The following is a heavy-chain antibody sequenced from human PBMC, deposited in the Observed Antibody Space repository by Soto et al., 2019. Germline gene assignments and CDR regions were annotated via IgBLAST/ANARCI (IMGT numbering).Heavy chain of an antibody. V-gene: IGHV1-3*01. D-gene: IGHD2-2*02. CDR2: INAGNGNT. J-gene: IGHJ6*02. Sequence: QVQLVQSGAEVKKPGASVKVSCKASGYTFTSYAMHWVRQAPGQRLEWMGWINAGNGNTKYSQKFQGRVTITRDTAASTAYRELSSLRSEDTGVYYCARFRGCSSTSCYKSGMDVWGQGTTVTVSS. CDR3: ARFRGCSSTSCYKSGMDV. CDR1: GYTFTSYA.